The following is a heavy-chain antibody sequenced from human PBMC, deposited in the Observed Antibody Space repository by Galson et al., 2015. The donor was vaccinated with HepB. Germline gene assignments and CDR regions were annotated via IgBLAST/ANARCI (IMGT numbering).Heavy chain of an antibody. V-gene: IGHV3-9*01. J-gene: IGHJ4*02. CDR3: AKSHRLLEWFCLDH. CDR2: ISSTSVHI. Sequence: SLRLSCAASGFTFEDYAMFWVRQRPGKGLEWVSGISSTSVHITYADSVKGRFTISRDNTKNTLYLQMNSLRPEDTALYYCAKSHRLLEWFCLDHWGQGALVTVSS. CDR1: GFTFEDYA. D-gene: IGHD3-3*01.